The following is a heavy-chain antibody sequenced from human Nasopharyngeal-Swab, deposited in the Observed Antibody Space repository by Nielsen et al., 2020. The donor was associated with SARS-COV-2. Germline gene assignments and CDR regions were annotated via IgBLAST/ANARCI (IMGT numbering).Heavy chain of an antibody. V-gene: IGHV4-34*01. J-gene: IGHJ4*02. Sequence: RQAPGKGLEWIGEINHSGSTNYNPSLKSRVTISVDTSKNQFSLKLSSVTAADTAVYYCARVDLIWSGPFDYWGQGTLGTVSS. D-gene: IGHD3-3*01. CDR2: INHSGST. CDR3: ARVDLIWSGPFDY.